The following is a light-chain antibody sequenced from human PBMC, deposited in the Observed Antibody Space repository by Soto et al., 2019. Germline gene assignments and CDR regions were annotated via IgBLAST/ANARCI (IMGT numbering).Light chain of an antibody. CDR1: QSVRNN. CDR3: QQRSNWPPMVT. V-gene: IGKV3-11*01. CDR2: DAS. Sequence: THSPATLSVSLGERVTLSCRASQSVRNNLAWYQQKPGRAPRLLIYDASNRATGIPARFSGSGSGSDFTLTISSLEPEDFAVYYCQQRSNWPPMVTFGQGTRLEIK. J-gene: IGKJ5*01.